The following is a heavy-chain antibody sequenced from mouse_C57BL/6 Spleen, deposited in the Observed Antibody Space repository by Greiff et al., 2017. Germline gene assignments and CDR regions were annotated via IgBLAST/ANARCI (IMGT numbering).Heavy chain of an antibody. V-gene: IGHV2-5*01. J-gene: IGHJ4*01. CDR1: GFSLTSYG. CDR3: AKIITTVVPYAMDY. D-gene: IGHD1-1*01. CDR2: IWRGGST. Sequence: QVQLQQSGPGLVQPSQSLSITCTVSGFSLTSYGVHWVRQSPGKGLEWLGVIWRGGSTDYNAAFMSRLSITKDNSKSQVFFKMNSLQADDTAIYYGAKIITTVVPYAMDYWGQGTSVTVSS.